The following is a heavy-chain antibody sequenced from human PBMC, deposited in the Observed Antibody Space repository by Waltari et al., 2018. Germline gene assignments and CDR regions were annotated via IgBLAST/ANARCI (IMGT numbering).Heavy chain of an antibody. CDR1: GCSFSNHW. J-gene: IGHJ2*01. CDR3: VRDYWYFDL. CDR2: VDNTGSTQ. V-gene: IGHV3-74*01. Sequence: EQLVQSGGALARRGGSLLLPWAAAGCSFSNHWMHWVRQAPGKGLEGVSRVDNTGSTQDYADSVKGRFTMSRNNAANEVYLHMNSLRDEDTAVYFCVRDYWYFDLWGRGTLVSVSS.